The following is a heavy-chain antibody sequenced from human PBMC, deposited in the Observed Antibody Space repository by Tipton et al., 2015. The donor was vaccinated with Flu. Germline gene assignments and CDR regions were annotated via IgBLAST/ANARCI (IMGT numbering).Heavy chain of an antibody. Sequence: TLSLTCSVSGGSISNYYWSWIRQPPGKGLEWIGFVHYSGSTHYKSSLRSRVTISLDMSKNQFSLRLRSVTAADTAVYYCARLTGYDIENWFDSWGQGNLVTVSS. CDR2: VHYSGST. D-gene: IGHD5-12*01. J-gene: IGHJ5*01. CDR3: ARLTGYDIENWFDS. CDR1: GGSISNYY. V-gene: IGHV4-59*01.